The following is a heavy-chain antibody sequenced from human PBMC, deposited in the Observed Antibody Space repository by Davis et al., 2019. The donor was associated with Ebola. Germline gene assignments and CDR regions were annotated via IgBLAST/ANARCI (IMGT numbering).Heavy chain of an antibody. Sequence: SGPTLVKPTQTLTLTCTFSGFSLSSRGVGVGWIRQPPGKALEWLTLIYWDDDKRYSPSLKSRLTITKDTSKNQVVLTMTNMDPVDTATYYCAHRHPIWGFDIWGQGTMVTVSS. V-gene: IGHV2-5*02. J-gene: IGHJ3*02. CDR3: AHRHPIWGFDI. CDR2: IYWDDDK. CDR1: GFSLSSRGVG. D-gene: IGHD2-2*02.